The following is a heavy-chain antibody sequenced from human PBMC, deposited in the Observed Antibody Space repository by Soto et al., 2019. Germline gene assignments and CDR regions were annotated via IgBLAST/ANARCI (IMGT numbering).Heavy chain of an antibody. CDR1: GFIFSSYG. J-gene: IGHJ1*01. D-gene: IGHD6-13*01. Sequence: QVQLVESGGGVVQSGRSLRLSCAASGFIFSSYGMHWVRQAPGKGLEWVAVISYDGSNKYYADAVKGRFTISRDNSKNTLYLPMNSLRAEDTAVYYCARGGKYSSSWYDFFQYWGQGTLVTVSS. CDR3: ARGGKYSSSWYDFFQY. CDR2: ISYDGSNK. V-gene: IGHV3-30*03.